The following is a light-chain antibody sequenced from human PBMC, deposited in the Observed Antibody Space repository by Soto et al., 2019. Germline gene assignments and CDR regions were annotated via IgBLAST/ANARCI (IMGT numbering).Light chain of an antibody. Sequence: QTVVTQEPSLTVSPGGTVTLTCASSTGAVATGHYPYWFQQKPGQAPRTLIYDTNNRHSWTPGRFSGSLLGGKAALALSAALPEDDADYHCSLSYSGVRVFGGGTKLTVL. J-gene: IGLJ2*01. CDR2: DTN. CDR3: SLSYSGVRV. CDR1: TGAVATGHY. V-gene: IGLV7-46*01.